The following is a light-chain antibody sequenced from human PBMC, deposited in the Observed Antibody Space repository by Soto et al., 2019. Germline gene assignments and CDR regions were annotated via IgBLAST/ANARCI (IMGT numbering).Light chain of an antibody. Sequence: EIVLTQSPGTLSLSPGERATLSCRASQSVSSSYLAWYQQKPGQAPRLLIYGASSRATGIPDSFSSSWSGTAYSIIISRLKPEEVAVYYCQQYRSSPPWTFGQGTKVEIK. CDR1: QSVSSSY. V-gene: IGKV3-20*01. CDR3: QQYRSSPPWT. CDR2: GAS. J-gene: IGKJ1*01.